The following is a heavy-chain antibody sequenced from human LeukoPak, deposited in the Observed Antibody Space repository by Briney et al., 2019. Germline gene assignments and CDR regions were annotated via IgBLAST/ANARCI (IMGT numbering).Heavy chain of an antibody. D-gene: IGHD3-22*01. CDR3: ARGPLDSADYSFDY. J-gene: IGHJ4*02. V-gene: IGHV4-59*11. CDR1: GGSINNHH. Sequence: SENLSLTCNVSGGSINNHHWSWIRQPPGKRLEWIAYVAYTGSAVYNPSLKSRVTISVDTSKNQFSLKLKSVTAADTAVYYCARGPLDSADYSFDYWGQGALVTASS. CDR2: VAYTGSA.